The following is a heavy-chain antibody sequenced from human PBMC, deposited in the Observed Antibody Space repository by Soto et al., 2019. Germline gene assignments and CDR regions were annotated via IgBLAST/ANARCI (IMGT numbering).Heavy chain of an antibody. CDR1: GFTFSSYA. CDR2: VSYDEGNK. CDR3: ASAALSVGFPY. V-gene: IGHV3-30-3*01. J-gene: IGHJ4*02. Sequence: QVQLVESGGGVVQPGRSLRLSCAASGFTFSSYAMHWVRQAPGKGLEWVAVVSYDEGNKNYADSVKGRFTISRDNPKNTLYLQMNSLRAEDTAVYYSASAALSVGFPYWGQGTRVTVSS. D-gene: IGHD2-15*01.